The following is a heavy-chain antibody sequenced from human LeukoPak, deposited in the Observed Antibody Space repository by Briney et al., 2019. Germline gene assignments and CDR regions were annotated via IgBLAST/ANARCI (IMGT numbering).Heavy chain of an antibody. CDR2: ISSIGSTI. Sequence: PGGSLRLSCAASGFTFSDFYMSWIRQAPGKGLEWVSYISSIGSTIYYADSVKGRFTISRDNAKNSLYLQMNSLRAEDTAVYYCAKEEGYYYDSGGYYVEYFQHWGQGTLVTVSS. V-gene: IGHV3-11*01. CDR3: AKEEGYYYDSGGYYVEYFQH. CDR1: GFTFSDFY. D-gene: IGHD3-22*01. J-gene: IGHJ1*01.